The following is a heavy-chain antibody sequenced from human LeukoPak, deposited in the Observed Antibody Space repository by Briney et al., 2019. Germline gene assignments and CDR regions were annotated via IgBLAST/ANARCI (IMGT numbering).Heavy chain of an antibody. V-gene: IGHV3-64D*09. CDR3: VKDKWIDH. CDR2: ININGGRT. Sequence: PGGSLRLSCSVSGFTFSSYTMHWVRQAPGKRLEYVSSININGGRTYYADSVKGRFTISRDNSKNTLYLQMSSLRTEDTAVYYCVKDKWIDHWGQGTLVTVSS. CDR1: GFTFSSYT. D-gene: IGHD2-8*01. J-gene: IGHJ4*02.